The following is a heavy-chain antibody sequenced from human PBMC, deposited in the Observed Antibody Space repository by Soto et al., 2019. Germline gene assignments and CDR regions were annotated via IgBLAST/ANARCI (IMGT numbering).Heavy chain of an antibody. J-gene: IGHJ3*02. CDR1: GGSISSYY. Sequence: PSETLSLTCTVSGGSISSYYWSWIRQPPGKGLEWIGYIYYSGSTNYNPSLKSRVTISVDTSKNQFSLKLSSVTAADTAVYYCANLAGGWYEAFGIWGQGTMVTVSS. CDR2: IYYSGST. D-gene: IGHD6-19*01. V-gene: IGHV4-59*01. CDR3: ANLAGGWYEAFGI.